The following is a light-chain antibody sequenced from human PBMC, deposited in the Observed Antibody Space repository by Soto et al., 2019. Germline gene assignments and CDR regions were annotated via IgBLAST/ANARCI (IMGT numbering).Light chain of an antibody. CDR1: QTVRSSY. J-gene: IGKJ1*01. Sequence: EIVLTQSPGTVSLSPGERATLSCRASQTVRSSYLAWYQQKPGQAPRLLIYGASNRAIGIPDRFSGSGSGTDFPLTISRLEPEDFAVDYCQQYGSSAWTFGQGTKVEI. CDR2: GAS. CDR3: QQYGSSAWT. V-gene: IGKV3-20*01.